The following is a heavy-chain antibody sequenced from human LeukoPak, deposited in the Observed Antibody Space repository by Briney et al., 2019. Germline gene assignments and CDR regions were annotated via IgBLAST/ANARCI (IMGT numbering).Heavy chain of an antibody. V-gene: IGHV3-23*01. CDR1: GFTFSNFA. CDR2: ISGSGADT. Sequence: PGGSLRLSCTTSGFTFSNFAMSWVRQAPGEGLGWVSIISGSGADTFYTDSVKGRFTISRDNSKNTLYLQMNSLRAEDTAVYYCAKPHGVGYLGQGTRVTVSS. J-gene: IGHJ4*02. D-gene: IGHD4-17*01. CDR3: AKPHGVGY.